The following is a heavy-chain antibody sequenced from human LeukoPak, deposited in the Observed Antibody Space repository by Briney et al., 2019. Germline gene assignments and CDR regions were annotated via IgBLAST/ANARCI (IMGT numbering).Heavy chain of an antibody. D-gene: IGHD3-16*02. CDR1: GFSLSTSGVG. CDR2: IYWNDDK. J-gene: IGHJ4*02. V-gene: IGHV2-5*01. CDR3: AHYDYVWGSYRPELDY. Sequence: ESGPTLANPTQTLTLTCTFSGFSLSTSGVGVGWIRQPPGKALEWLALIYWNDDKRYSPSLKSRLTITKDTSKNQVVLTMTNMDPVDTATYYCAHYDYVWGSYRPELDYWGQGTLVTVSS.